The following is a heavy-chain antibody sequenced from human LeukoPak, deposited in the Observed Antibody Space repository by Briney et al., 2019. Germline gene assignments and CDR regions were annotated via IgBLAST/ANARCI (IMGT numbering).Heavy chain of an antibody. CDR1: GFTFDDYA. Sequence: GGSLRLSCAASGFTFDDYAMHWVRQAPGKGLEWVSAISWNSGSIGYADSVKGRSTISRDNAKNSLYLQMNSLRAEDAAVYYCARVRGSYYAFDIWGQGTMVTVSS. D-gene: IGHD1-26*01. J-gene: IGHJ3*02. V-gene: IGHV3-9*01. CDR3: ARVRGSYYAFDI. CDR2: ISWNSGSI.